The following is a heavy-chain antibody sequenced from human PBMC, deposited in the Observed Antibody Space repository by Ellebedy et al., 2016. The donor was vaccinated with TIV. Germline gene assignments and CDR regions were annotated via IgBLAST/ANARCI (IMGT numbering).Heavy chain of an antibody. D-gene: IGHD2-15*01. Sequence: MPSETLSLICSVSGGSISSSDYYWVWIRQPPGKGLEWIGSDYNSGSTYYNPSLKSRVTISIDTSKNHFSLKLSSVTAADTAVYYCAREGCSGGSCYPWGQGTLVTVSS. CDR2: DYNSGST. J-gene: IGHJ5*02. V-gene: IGHV4-39*07. CDR3: AREGCSGGSCYP. CDR1: GGSISSSDYY.